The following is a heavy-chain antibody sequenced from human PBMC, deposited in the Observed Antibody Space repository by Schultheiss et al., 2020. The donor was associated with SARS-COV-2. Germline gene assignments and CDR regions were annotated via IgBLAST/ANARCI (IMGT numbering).Heavy chain of an antibody. CDR2: ISAYNGNT. J-gene: IGHJ4*02. CDR3: ARDQDYDFWSGYYRGRLDY. CDR1: GYTFTSYG. V-gene: IGHV1-18*01. D-gene: IGHD3-3*01. Sequence: ASVKVSCKASGYTFTSYGISWVRQAPGQGLEWMGWISAYNGNTNYAQKLQGRVTMTTDTSTCTAYMELRSLRSDDTAVYYCARDQDYDFWSGYYRGRLDYWGQGTLVTVSS.